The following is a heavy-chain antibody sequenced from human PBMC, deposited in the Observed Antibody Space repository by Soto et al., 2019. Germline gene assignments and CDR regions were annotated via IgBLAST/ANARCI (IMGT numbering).Heavy chain of an antibody. CDR2: INPNSGDT. J-gene: IGHJ4*02. Sequence: SVKVSCKASGYTFTGYYMHWVRQAPGQGLEWMGWINPNSGDTKYAQKFQGRVTMTRDTSTRTAYMEVSRLTSDDTAVYYCARSLSTIGGRPDSWGQGTLVTVSS. CDR3: ARSLSTIGGRPDS. D-gene: IGHD6-6*01. CDR1: GYTFTGYY. V-gene: IGHV1-2*02.